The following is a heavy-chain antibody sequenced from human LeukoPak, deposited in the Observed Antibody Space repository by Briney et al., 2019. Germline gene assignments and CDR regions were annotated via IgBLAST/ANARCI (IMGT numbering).Heavy chain of an antibody. J-gene: IGHJ4*02. Sequence: GASVKVSCKTSGYTFTGYYMHWVRQAPGQGLEWMGWINPNSGGTNYAQKFQGRVTMTRDTSISTAYMEMSSLRSDDTAVYYCARGRGSYVDYWGQGTLVTVSS. CDR3: ARGRGSYVDY. CDR2: INPNSGGT. CDR1: GYTFTGYY. V-gene: IGHV1-2*02. D-gene: IGHD1-26*01.